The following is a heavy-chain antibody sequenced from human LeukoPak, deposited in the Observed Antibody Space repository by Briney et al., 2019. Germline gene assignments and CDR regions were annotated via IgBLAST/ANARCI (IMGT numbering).Heavy chain of an antibody. D-gene: IGHD3-9*01. V-gene: IGHV3-53*01. Sequence: GGSLRLSCVASGFTVSSNYMSWVRQAPGKGLEWVSILHSGGNRYYADSVKGRFTISSDNSKNTLSLQMNSLRAADTAVYYCVSHSDTLTSYSFDYWGQGTLVTVSS. CDR1: GFTVSSNY. CDR2: LHSGGNR. CDR3: VSHSDTLTSYSFDY. J-gene: IGHJ4*02.